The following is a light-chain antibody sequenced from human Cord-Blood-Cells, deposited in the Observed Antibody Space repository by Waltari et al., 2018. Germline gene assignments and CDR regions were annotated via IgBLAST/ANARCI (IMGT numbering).Light chain of an antibody. Sequence: QSVLTQPPSASGTPGQRVTISCSGSSSNLGSNYAYGYQQPPGTAPKLLIYRNNQRPSGVPDRFSGSKSGTSASLAISGLRSEDEADYYCAAWDDSLSGRVFGGGTKLTVL. CDR3: AAWDDSLSGRV. CDR2: RNN. CDR1: SSNLGSNY. J-gene: IGLJ3*02. V-gene: IGLV1-47*01.